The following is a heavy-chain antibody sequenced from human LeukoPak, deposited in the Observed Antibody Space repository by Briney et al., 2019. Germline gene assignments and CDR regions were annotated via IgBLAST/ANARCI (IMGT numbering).Heavy chain of an antibody. V-gene: IGHV3-23*01. J-gene: IGHJ4*02. CDR3: AIWFGELNY. D-gene: IGHD3-10*01. Sequence: PGGSLRLSCAASGFTFSSYAMSWVRQAPGKGLEWVSAISGSGGSTYYADSVKGRFTISRDNVQSSLYLQMNDRRAEDTAVYYCAIWFGELNYWGQGTLVTVSS. CDR2: ISGSGGST. CDR1: GFTFSSYA.